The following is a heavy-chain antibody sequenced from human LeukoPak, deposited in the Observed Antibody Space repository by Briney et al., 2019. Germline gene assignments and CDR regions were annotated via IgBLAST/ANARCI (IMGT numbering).Heavy chain of an antibody. D-gene: IGHD3-10*01. Sequence: GGSLRLSCAASGFTFSSYAMSWVRQAPGKGLEWVSGISGSGGSTYYADSVKGRFTISRDNSKNTLYLQMNSLRAEDTAVYYCATGSGSYWKPSDYWGQGTLVTVSS. V-gene: IGHV3-23*01. CDR1: GFTFSSYA. J-gene: IGHJ4*02. CDR3: ATGSGSYWKPSDY. CDR2: ISGSGGST.